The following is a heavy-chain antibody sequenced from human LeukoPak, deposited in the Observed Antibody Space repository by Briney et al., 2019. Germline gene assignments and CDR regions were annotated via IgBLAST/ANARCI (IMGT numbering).Heavy chain of an antibody. CDR2: IIPILGIA. Sequence: SVKVSCKASGGTFSSYAISWVRQAPGQGLEWMGRIIPILGIANYAQKFQGRVTITADKSTSTAYMELSSLRSEDTAVYYCARGGSGSHAFDIWGQGTMVTVSS. D-gene: IGHD3-10*01. CDR3: ARGGSGSHAFDI. CDR1: GGTFSSYA. V-gene: IGHV1-69*04. J-gene: IGHJ3*02.